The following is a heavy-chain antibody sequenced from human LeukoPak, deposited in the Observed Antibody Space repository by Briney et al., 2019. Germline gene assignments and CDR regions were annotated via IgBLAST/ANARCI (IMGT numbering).Heavy chain of an antibody. D-gene: IGHD3-3*01. V-gene: IGHV1-2*02. CDR3: ARGKLRFLEWLLSIDY. CDR1: GYTFTGY. Sequence: ASVKVSCKASGYTFTGYMHWVRQAPGQGLEYMGWINPNSGATNYAQKFQGRVTMTRDTSISTAYMELSRLRSDDTAVYYCARGKLRFLEWLLSIDYWGQGTLVTVSS. CDR2: INPNSGAT. J-gene: IGHJ4*02.